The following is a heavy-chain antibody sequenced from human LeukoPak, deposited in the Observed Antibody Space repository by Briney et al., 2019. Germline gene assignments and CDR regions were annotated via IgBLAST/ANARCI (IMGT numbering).Heavy chain of an antibody. D-gene: IGHD6-19*01. CDR2: INPSGGST. V-gene: IGHV1-46*01. CDR1: GYTFTSYY. Sequence: ASVKVSCKASGYTFTSYYMHWVRRAPGQGLEWMGIINPSGGSTSYAQKFQGRVTMTRDTSASTVYMELSSLRSEDTAVYYCAREARVAGFDYWGQGTLVTVSS. J-gene: IGHJ4*02. CDR3: AREARVAGFDY.